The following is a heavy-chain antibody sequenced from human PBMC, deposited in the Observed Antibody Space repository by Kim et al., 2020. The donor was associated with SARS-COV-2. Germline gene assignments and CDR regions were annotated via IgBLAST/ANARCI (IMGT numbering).Heavy chain of an antibody. J-gene: IGHJ4*01. D-gene: IGHD3-22*01. CDR3: AKAAGRGYGSSHLDY. Sequence: GGSLRLSCAASGFTFSSFAMSWVRQAPGKGLVRISLITGSGGTTYYADYVKGRFTISRDNYKNTLYLQKNSLRAEDTAVYYCAKAAGRGYGSSHLDYWG. V-gene: IGHV3-23*01. CDR1: GFTFSSFA. CDR2: ITGSGGTT.